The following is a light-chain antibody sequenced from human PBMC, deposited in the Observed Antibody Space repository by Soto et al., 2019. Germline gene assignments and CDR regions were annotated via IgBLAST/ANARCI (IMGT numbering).Light chain of an antibody. J-gene: IGKJ1*01. CDR3: QHYNSYSDA. CDR2: KAS. CDR1: QSISSW. V-gene: IGKV1-5*03. Sequence: DIQVTQSPSTLSASEGDRVTITCLASQSISSWLAWYQQKPGKAPKLLIYKASTLKSGVPSRFSGSGSGTEFTLTISSLQPDDFATYYCQHYNSYSDAFGEGTKVDIK.